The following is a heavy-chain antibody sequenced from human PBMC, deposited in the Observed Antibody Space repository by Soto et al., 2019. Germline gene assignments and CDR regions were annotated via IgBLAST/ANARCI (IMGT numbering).Heavy chain of an antibody. J-gene: IGHJ4*02. Sequence: TGGSLRLSCATSGFTFSSDWMHWVRQAPGKGLVWVSRINKDGSYKNYADFVEGRSTISRDDAKSELYLQMDRLRAEDTAVYYCARGGLEPFDYLGQGALVTVSS. V-gene: IGHV3-74*01. CDR1: GFTFSSDW. D-gene: IGHD1-1*01. CDR3: ARGGLEPFDY. CDR2: INKDGSYK.